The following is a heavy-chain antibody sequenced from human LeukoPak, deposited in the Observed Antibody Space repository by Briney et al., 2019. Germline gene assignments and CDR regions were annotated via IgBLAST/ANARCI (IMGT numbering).Heavy chain of an antibody. CDR1: GYTFTGYY. V-gene: IGHV1-2*02. CDR2: INPNSGVT. D-gene: IGHD3-10*01. J-gene: IGHJ6*03. Sequence: GASVKVSCKASGYTFTGYYMHWVRQAPGQGLEWMGWINPNSGVTNYAQRFQGRVTLTRDTSISTAYMELSRLRSDDTAVYYCARPAGSGSYYYYMDVWGKGTTVTVSS. CDR3: ARPAGSGSYYYYMDV.